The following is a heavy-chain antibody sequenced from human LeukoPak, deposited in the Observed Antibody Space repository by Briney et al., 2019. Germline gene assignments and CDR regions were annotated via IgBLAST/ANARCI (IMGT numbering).Heavy chain of an antibody. Sequence: GASVKVSCKASGYTFTSYYMHWVRQAPGQGLEWMGWISAYNGNTNYAQKYQARVTMTTDTSTSTAYMELRSLRSDDTAVYYCARVAAAGTSGVDYWGQGTLVTVSS. CDR1: GYTFTSYY. V-gene: IGHV1-18*04. J-gene: IGHJ4*02. CDR2: ISAYNGNT. CDR3: ARVAAAGTSGVDY. D-gene: IGHD6-13*01.